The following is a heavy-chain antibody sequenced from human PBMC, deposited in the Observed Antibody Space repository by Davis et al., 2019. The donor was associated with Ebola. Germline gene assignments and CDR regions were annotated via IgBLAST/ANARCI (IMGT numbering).Heavy chain of an antibody. D-gene: IGHD3-22*01. V-gene: IGHV4-39*01. J-gene: IGHJ4*02. CDR3: ARRNSYYYDSSGYYTTYYFDY. CDR1: GGSVSSGSYY. Sequence: SETLSLTCTVSGGSVSSGSYYWGWIRQPPGKGLEWIGSIYYSGSTYYNPSLKSRVTISVDTSKNQFSLKLSSVTAADTAVYYCARRNSYYYDSSGYYTTYYFDYWGQGTLVTVSS. CDR2: IYYSGST.